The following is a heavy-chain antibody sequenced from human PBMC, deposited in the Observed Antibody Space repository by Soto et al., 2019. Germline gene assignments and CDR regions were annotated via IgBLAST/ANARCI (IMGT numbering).Heavy chain of an antibody. CDR1: GGSFSGYY. V-gene: IGHV4-34*01. Sequence: QVQLQQWGAGLLKPSETLSLTCAVYGGSFSGYYWSWIRQPPGKGLEWIGEINHSGSTNYNPSLKSRVTISVDTSKNQFSLKLSSVTAADTAVYYCATHHDSSGQVDYWGQGTLVTVSS. CDR2: INHSGST. J-gene: IGHJ4*02. D-gene: IGHD3-22*01. CDR3: ATHHDSSGQVDY.